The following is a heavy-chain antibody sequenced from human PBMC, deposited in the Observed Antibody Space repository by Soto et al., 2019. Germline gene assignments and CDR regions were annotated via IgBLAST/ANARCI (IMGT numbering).Heavy chain of an antibody. V-gene: IGHV3-53*01. CDR2: IYSGGST. CDR3: AREAFTIFGVVYYYYGMDV. J-gene: IGHJ6*02. Sequence: HPGGSLRLSCAASGFTVSSNYMSWVRQAPGKGLEWVSVIYSGGSTYYADSVKGRFTISRDNSKNTLYLQMNSLRAEDTAVYYCAREAFTIFGVVYYYYGMDVWGQGTTVTVSS. CDR1: GFTVSSNY. D-gene: IGHD3-3*01.